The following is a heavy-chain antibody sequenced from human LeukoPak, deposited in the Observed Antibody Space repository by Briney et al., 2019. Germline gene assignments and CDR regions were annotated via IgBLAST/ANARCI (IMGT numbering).Heavy chain of an antibody. CDR1: GYTFTSYG. J-gene: IGHJ5*02. Sequence: GASVKVSCKASGYTFTSYGISWVRQAPGQGLEWMGWISAYNGNTNYAQKLQGRVTMTTDTSTSTAYMELRSLRSDDTAVYYCARDFNGIDIVVVVAATNWFDPWGQGTLITVPS. D-gene: IGHD2-15*01. V-gene: IGHV1-18*01. CDR3: ARDFNGIDIVVVVAATNWFDP. CDR2: ISAYNGNT.